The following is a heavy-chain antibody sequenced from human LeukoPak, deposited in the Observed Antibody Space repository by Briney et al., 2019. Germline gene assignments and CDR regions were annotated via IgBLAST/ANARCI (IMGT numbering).Heavy chain of an antibody. CDR2: IYTSETT. Sequence: PSETLSLTCTVSGASISSYYWSWIRQPPGKGLEWIGYIYTSETTNFNPALRSRVTISIDTSKNQVSLRLSSVTAADTALNYCARHRSPSSLSFFDIWGQGMLVIVSS. CDR1: GASISSYY. CDR3: ARHRSPSSLSFFDI. J-gene: IGHJ4*02. V-gene: IGHV4-4*09. D-gene: IGHD2-2*01.